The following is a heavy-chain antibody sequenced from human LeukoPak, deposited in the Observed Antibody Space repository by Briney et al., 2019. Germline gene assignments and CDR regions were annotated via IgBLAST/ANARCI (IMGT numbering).Heavy chain of an antibody. D-gene: IGHD3-10*01. CDR3: AKEAQLLWFGESSYYFDY. V-gene: IGHV3-23*01. Sequence: GGSLRLSCAASGFTFSSYAMSRVRQAPGKGLEWVSAISGSGGSTYYADSVKGRFTISRDNSKNTLYLQMNSLRAEDTAVYYCAKEAQLLWFGESSYYFDYWGQGTLVTVSS. CDR2: ISGSGGST. CDR1: GFTFSSYA. J-gene: IGHJ4*02.